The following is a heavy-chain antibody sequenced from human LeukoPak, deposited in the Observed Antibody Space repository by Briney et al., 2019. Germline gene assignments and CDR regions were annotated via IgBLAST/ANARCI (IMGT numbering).Heavy chain of an antibody. CDR2: IYYSGST. V-gene: IGHV4-59*01. D-gene: IGHD6-19*01. J-gene: IGHJ4*02. CDR3: AREAPGGSGWTYFDY. CDR1: GGSISTYY. Sequence: TSETLSLTCIVSGGSISTYYWSWIRQPPGKGLEWIGYIYYSGSTNYNPSLKSRVTISVDTSKNQVSLKLTSVTAADTAVYYCAREAPGGSGWTYFDYWGRGSLVTVSS.